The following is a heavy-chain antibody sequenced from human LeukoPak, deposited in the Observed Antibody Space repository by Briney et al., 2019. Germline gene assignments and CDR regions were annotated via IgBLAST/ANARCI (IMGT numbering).Heavy chain of an antibody. V-gene: IGHV3-30*02. CDR3: AKDGSFLSGYSSSWYLSSFDY. J-gene: IGHJ4*02. CDR1: GFTFSSYG. D-gene: IGHD6-13*01. Sequence: GGSLRLSCAASGFTFSSYGMHWVRQAPGKGLEWVAFIRYDGSNKYYADSVKGRFTISRDNSKNTLYLQMNSLRAEDTAVYYCAKDGSFLSGYSSSWYLSSFDYWGQGTLVTVSS. CDR2: IRYDGSNK.